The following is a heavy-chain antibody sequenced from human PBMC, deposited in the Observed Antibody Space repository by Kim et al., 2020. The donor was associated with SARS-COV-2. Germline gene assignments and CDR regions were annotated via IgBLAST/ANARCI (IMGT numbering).Heavy chain of an antibody. J-gene: IGHJ3*02. V-gene: IGHV4-39*01. D-gene: IGHD6-19*01. CDR1: GGSISSSSYY. Sequence: SETLSLTCTVSGGSISSSSYYWGWIRQPPGKGLEWIGSIYYSGSTYYNPSLKSRVTITVDTSKNQFSLKLSSVTAADTAVYYCARPLAVADHDAFDIWGQGTMVTVSS. CDR3: ARPLAVADHDAFDI. CDR2: IYYSGST.